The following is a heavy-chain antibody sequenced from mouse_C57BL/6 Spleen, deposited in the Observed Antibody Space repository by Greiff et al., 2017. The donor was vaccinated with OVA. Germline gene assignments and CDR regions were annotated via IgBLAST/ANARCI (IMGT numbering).Heavy chain of an antibody. J-gene: IGHJ3*01. CDR2: INPNNGGT. V-gene: IGHV1-26*01. CDR3: ARGSSYGAY. D-gene: IGHD1-1*01. CDR1: GYTFTDYY. Sequence: VQLQQSGPELVKPGASVKISCKASGYTFTDYYMNWVKQSHGKSLEWIGDINPNNGGTSYNQKFKGKATLTVDKSSSTAYMELRSLTSEDSAVYYCARGSSYGAYWGQGTLVTVSA.